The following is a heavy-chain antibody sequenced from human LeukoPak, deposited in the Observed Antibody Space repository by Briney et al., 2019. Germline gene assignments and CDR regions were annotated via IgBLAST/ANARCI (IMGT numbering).Heavy chain of an antibody. J-gene: IGHJ6*02. CDR2: ISSSGSTI. Sequence: GGSLRLSCAASGFTFSSYEMNWVRQAPGRGLEWVSYISSSGSTIYYADSVKGRFTISRDNAKNSLYLQMNSLRAEDTAIYYCARGGCAAAGCGMDVWGQGTTVTVSS. CDR3: ARGGCAAAGCGMDV. CDR1: GFTFSSYE. V-gene: IGHV3-48*03. D-gene: IGHD6-13*01.